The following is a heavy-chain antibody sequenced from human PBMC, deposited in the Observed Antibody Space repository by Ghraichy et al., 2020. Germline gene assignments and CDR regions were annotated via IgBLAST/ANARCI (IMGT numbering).Heavy chain of an antibody. CDR3: ARGTASLYSSGWYMYYYGMDV. Sequence: SETLSLTCAVYGGSFSGYYWSWIRQPPGKGLEWIGEINHSGSTNYNPSLKSRVTISVDTSKNQFSLKLSSVTAADTAVYYCARGTASLYSSGWYMYYYGMDVWGQGTTVTVSS. V-gene: IGHV4-34*01. D-gene: IGHD6-19*01. CDR2: INHSGST. CDR1: GGSFSGYY. J-gene: IGHJ6*02.